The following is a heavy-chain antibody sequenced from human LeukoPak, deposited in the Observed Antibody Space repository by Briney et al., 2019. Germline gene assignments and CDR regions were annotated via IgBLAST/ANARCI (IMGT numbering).Heavy chain of an antibody. V-gene: IGHV1-18*01. CDR3: ARDYGYGVTVMISDDS. Sequence: ASVKVSCKASGYTFNRYGITWVRQAPGQGLEWMGWISGYNGNTNYAQKLQGRVTMTTDTSTSTAYMELRSLRSDDTAMYYCARDYGYGVTVMISDDSWGQGTLVTVSS. D-gene: IGHD5-12*01. CDR1: GYTFNRYG. CDR2: ISGYNGNT. J-gene: IGHJ4*02.